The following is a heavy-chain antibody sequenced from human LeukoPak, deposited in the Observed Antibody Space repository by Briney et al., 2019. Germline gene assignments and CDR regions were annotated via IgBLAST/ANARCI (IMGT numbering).Heavy chain of an antibody. CDR2: IRSSGNTM. Sequence: PGGSLRLSCAASGFTFSSYEMNWVRQAPGKGLEWVSYIRSSGNTMYYADSVKGRFTISRDNAKNSLFLQMNSLRAEDTAVYYCARVRSGGYFDFWGQGTLVTVSS. D-gene: IGHD3-3*01. V-gene: IGHV3-48*03. J-gene: IGHJ4*02. CDR1: GFTFSSYE. CDR3: ARVRSGGYFDF.